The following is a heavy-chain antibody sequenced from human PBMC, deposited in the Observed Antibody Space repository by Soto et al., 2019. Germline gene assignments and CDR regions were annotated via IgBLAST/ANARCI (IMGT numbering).Heavy chain of an antibody. V-gene: IGHV3-73*02. Sequence: EVQLVESGGGLVQPGGSLKLSCAASGFTFSGSAMHWVRQASGKGLEWVGRIRSKANSYATAYAASVKGRFTISRDDSTNTAYLQMNSRKTEDTAVYCCTQDPPFDPWGQGTLVTVSS. CDR3: TQDPPFDP. J-gene: IGHJ5*02. CDR1: GFTFSGSA. CDR2: IRSKANSYAT.